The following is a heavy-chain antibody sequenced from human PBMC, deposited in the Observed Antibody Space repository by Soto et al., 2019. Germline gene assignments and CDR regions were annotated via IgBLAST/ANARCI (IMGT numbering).Heavy chain of an antibody. CDR2: IFHSGST. J-gene: IGHJ4*01. V-gene: IGHV4-38-2*02. Sequence: GKGLEWIGSIFHSGSTYYNPSLKSRVTISLDTSKNQFSLKLRSVTVADTAVYYCVRVVTIIEVVWDYWAHGPPVTV. CDR3: VRVVTIIEVVWDY. D-gene: IGHD3-22*01.